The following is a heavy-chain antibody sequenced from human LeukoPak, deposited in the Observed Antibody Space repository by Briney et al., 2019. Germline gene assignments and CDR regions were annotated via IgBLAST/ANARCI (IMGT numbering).Heavy chain of an antibody. J-gene: IGHJ4*02. CDR2: ISGSGGST. D-gene: IGHD3-3*01. CDR1: GFTVSSNY. V-gene: IGHV3-23*01. Sequence: GGSLRLSCAASGFTVSSNYMSWVRQAPGKGLEWVSAISGSGGSTYYADSVKGRFTISRDNSKNTLYLQMNSLRAEDTAVYYCAKDGHDFWSGYPWDYFDYWGQGTLVTVSS. CDR3: AKDGHDFWSGYPWDYFDY.